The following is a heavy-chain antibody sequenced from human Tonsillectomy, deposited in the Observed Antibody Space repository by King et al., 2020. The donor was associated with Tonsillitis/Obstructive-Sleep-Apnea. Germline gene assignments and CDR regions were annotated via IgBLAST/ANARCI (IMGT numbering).Heavy chain of an antibody. Sequence: QLVQSGAEVKKPGASVKVSCKASAYTFTSYGINWVRQAPGQGLEWMGWISTYSGDTKYAQKLQGRVTMTTDTSTSTAYMEVRSLGSDDTAVYYCARDGDNIYYMDVWGKGTTVIVSS. CDR2: ISTYSGDT. D-gene: IGHD3-10*01. CDR3: ARDGDNIYYMDV. V-gene: IGHV1-18*01. J-gene: IGHJ6*03. CDR1: AYTFTSYG.